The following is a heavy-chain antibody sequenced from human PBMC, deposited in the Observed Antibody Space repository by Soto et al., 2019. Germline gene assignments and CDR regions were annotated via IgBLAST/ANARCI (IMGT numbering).Heavy chain of an antibody. CDR2: IQHSGTT. V-gene: IGHV4-39*01. CDR3: SRRAPEGFHP. Sequence: PSETLSLTSSVSGASISPSRYYWAWIRQTPGKGLEWIASIQHSGTTYYNPALNSRVSISVDTSKNQLSLKLSSVTAADTALYYCSRRAPEGFHPWGQGSLVTVSS. CDR1: GASISPSRYY. J-gene: IGHJ5*02.